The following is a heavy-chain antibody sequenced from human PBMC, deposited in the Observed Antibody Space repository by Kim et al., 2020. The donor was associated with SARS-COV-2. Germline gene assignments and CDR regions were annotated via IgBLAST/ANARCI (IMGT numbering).Heavy chain of an antibody. V-gene: IGHV1-69*08. D-gene: IGHD6-13*01. CDR1: GGTFSTYL. CDR2: ILPVLGTT. CDR3: ARDMGVAAAGYFHY. Sequence: SVKVSCKASGGTFSTYLVSWLRQAPGQGPEWLGRILPVLGTTDYAQKFQDRVTINADKSTGTAYMELRSLRFEDTAVYYCARDMGVAAAGYFHYWGQGTPVTVSS. J-gene: IGHJ4*02.